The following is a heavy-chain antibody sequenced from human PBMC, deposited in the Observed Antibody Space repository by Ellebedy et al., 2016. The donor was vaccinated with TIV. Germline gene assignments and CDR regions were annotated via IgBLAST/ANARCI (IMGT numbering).Heavy chain of an antibody. V-gene: IGHV4-34*01. CDR1: GGSFSGYY. J-gene: IGHJ6*03. Sequence: SETLSLTCAVYGGSFSGYYWSWIRQPPGKGLEWIGEINHSGSTNYNPSLKSRVTISVDTSKNQFSLKLNSVTAADTAVYYCARGSPLNYYDSGSSHPNYYYYMDVWGKGTTVTVSS. D-gene: IGHD3-10*01. CDR2: INHSGST. CDR3: ARGSPLNYYDSGSSHPNYYYYMDV.